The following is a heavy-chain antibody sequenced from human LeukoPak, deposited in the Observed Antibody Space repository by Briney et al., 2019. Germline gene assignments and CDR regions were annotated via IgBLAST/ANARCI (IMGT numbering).Heavy chain of an antibody. V-gene: IGHV4-34*01. CDR1: GGSFSGYY. CDR2: INHSGST. J-gene: IGHJ4*02. D-gene: IGHD2-15*01. CDR3: ARRYCSGGSCRDYGDYYFDY. Sequence: ASETLSLTCAVYGGSFSGYYWSWIRQPPGKGLEWIGEINHSGSTNYNPSLKSRVTISVDTSKNQFSLKLSSVTAADTAVYYCARRYCSGGSCRDYGDYYFDYWGQGTLVTVSS.